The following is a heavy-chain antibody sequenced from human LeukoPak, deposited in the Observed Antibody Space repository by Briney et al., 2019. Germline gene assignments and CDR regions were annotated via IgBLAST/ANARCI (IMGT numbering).Heavy chain of an antibody. Sequence: GGSLRLSCAASGFTFSNFNMNWVRQAPGKGLEWVSCISSSSNYVYYAGSVKGRFTISRDNAKNSLYLQMNSLRAEDTAMYYCASLYYYDKSGYSDWGQGTLVTVSS. V-gene: IGHV3-21*01. CDR3: ASLYYYDKSGYSD. D-gene: IGHD3-22*01. CDR1: GFTFSNFN. J-gene: IGHJ4*02. CDR2: ISSSSNYV.